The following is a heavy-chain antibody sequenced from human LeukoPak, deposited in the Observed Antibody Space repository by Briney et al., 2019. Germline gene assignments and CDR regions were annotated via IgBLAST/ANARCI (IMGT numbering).Heavy chain of an antibody. CDR3: ARETSVNDAFDI. Sequence: PGGSLRLSCAASGFTFSSYGMHWVRQAPGKGLEWVSFIRYDGTNKYYADAVKGRFTISRDNSKNTLYLQMNPLRTEDTAVYYCARETSVNDAFDIWGQGTMVTVSS. CDR2: IRYDGTNK. J-gene: IGHJ3*02. V-gene: IGHV3-30*02. CDR1: GFTFSSYG.